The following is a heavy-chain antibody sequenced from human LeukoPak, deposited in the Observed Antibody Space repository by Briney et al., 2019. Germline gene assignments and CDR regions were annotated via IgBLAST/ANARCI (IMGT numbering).Heavy chain of an antibody. V-gene: IGHV4-34*01. CDR1: GGSFSGYY. CDR2: INHSGST. J-gene: IGHJ5*02. D-gene: IGHD3-16*02. Sequence: SETLSLTCAVYGGSFSGYYWSWIRQPPGKGLEWIGEINHSGSTNYNPSLKSRVTISVDTSKDQFSLKLSSVTAADTAVYYCARNWADYVWGSYRYTPPRNWFDPWGQGTLVTVSS. CDR3: ARNWADYVWGSYRYTPPRNWFDP.